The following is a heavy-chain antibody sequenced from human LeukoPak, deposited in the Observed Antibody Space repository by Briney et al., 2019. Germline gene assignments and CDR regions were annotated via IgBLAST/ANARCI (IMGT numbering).Heavy chain of an antibody. Sequence: GGSLRLSCAASGFTLSNYGMHRVRQAPGKGLEWVAVIWYDGSDKYRADSVKGRFTISRDNSKNTLYLQMDSLRAEDTAQYYCARGTLAGYFLGYWGQGTLVTVSS. J-gene: IGHJ4*02. D-gene: IGHD3-9*01. V-gene: IGHV3-33*01. CDR2: IWYDGSDK. CDR3: ARGTLAGYFLGY. CDR1: GFTLSNYG.